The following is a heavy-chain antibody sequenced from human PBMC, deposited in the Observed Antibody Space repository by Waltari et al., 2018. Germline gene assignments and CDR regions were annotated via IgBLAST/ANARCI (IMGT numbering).Heavy chain of an antibody. CDR3: ARDPGSSWFDY. V-gene: IGHV3-33*01. J-gene: IGHJ4*02. CDR2: IWYDGSNK. D-gene: IGHD6-13*01. CDR1: GFTFSSYG. Sequence: QVQLVESGGGVVQPGRSLRLSCAASGFTFSSYGMHWVRQAPGKGLEWVAVIWYDGSNKYYADSVKGRFTISRDNSKNTLYLQMNSLRAEDTAVYYCARDPGSSWFDYWGQGTLVTVSS.